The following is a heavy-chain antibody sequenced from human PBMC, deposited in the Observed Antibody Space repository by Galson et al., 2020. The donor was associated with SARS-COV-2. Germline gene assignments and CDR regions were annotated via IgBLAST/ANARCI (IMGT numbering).Heavy chain of an antibody. D-gene: IGHD3-22*01. J-gene: IGHJ4*02. CDR1: GGSIRTGDYY. CDR2: SDYAGST. Sequence: SETLSLTCTVSGGSIRTGDYYWSWIRQRPGKGLEWIGYSDYAGSTYYNPSLRSRLIISVDTSKNQFSVKVTSVTAADTAVYYCARGPDSNGKYFDSWGQGTLVTVSS. V-gene: IGHV4-31*03. CDR3: ARGPDSNGKYFDS.